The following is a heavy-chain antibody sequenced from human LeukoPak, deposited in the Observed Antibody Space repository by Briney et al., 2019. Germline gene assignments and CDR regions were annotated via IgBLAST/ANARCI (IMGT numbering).Heavy chain of an antibody. Sequence: GGSLRLSCAASGFTVSDNYMSWVRQAPGKGLEWVSVIYSVGSTYYADSVKGRFTISRDNSKNTLYLQMNSLRADDTAVYYCARGTTDIVAEISDAFDIWGQGTVVTVSS. D-gene: IGHD5-12*01. CDR3: ARGTTDIVAEISDAFDI. CDR1: GFTVSDNY. J-gene: IGHJ3*02. CDR2: IYSVGST. V-gene: IGHV3-66*01.